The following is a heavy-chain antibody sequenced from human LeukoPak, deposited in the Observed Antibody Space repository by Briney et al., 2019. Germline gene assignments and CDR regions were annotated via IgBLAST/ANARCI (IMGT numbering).Heavy chain of an antibody. J-gene: IGHJ3*02. CDR1: GGSIRSESYY. CDR2: IYSSGSS. CDR3: AGDMTGSGWNDAFDI. D-gene: IGHD6-19*01. V-gene: IGHV4-61*02. Sequence: SETLSLTCSVSGGSIRSESYYWSWIRQPAGKGLEWIGRIYSSGSSKFNPSLKSRVTISIDTSKNQFSLNLSSVTAADTAVYYCAGDMTGSGWNDAFDIWGQGTMVTVSS.